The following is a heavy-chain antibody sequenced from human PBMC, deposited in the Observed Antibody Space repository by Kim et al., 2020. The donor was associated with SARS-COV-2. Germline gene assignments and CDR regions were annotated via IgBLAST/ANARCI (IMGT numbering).Heavy chain of an antibody. Sequence: GSEGYYVDSVKGRFTISRDNAKNSLYLQINSLRVEDTAVYYCARSVFGDNYWGQGTLVSVSS. CDR3: ARSVFGDNY. CDR2: GSEG. D-gene: IGHD3-10*02. J-gene: IGHJ4*02. V-gene: IGHV3-7*01.